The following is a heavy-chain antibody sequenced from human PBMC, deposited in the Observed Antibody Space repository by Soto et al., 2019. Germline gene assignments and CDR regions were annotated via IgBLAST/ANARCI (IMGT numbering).Heavy chain of an antibody. CDR3: AKAHRALHPKYYGMDV. V-gene: IGHV3-7*04. J-gene: IGHJ6*02. CDR1: WLTIISYW. Sequence: GGPMRLSCAGAWLTIISYWVSCVRKAPGNGLEWVANINPDGSQKWYVDSVKGRFTISRDNAKNSLYLQMNSLRVDDTAVYYCAKAHRALHPKYYGMDVWGQGTTVNVSS. CDR2: INPDGSQK.